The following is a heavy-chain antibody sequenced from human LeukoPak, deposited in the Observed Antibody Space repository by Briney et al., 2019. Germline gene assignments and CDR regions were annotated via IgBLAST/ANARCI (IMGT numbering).Heavy chain of an antibody. CDR3: ARGSSSGSTFDY. CDR2: IWYDGSNK. J-gene: IGHJ4*02. Sequence: GGSLRLSCAASGFTFSSYDMHWVRQAPGKGLEWVAVIWYDGSNKYYADSVKGRFTISRDNSKNTLYLQMNSLRAEDTAVYYCARGSSSGSTFDYWGQGTLVTVSS. D-gene: IGHD3-22*01. V-gene: IGHV3-33*01. CDR1: GFTFSSYD.